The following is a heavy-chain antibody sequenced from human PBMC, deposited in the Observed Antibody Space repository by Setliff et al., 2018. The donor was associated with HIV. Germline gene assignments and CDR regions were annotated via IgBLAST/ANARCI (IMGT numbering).Heavy chain of an antibody. D-gene: IGHD6-19*01. V-gene: IGHV1-69*05. CDR2: IIPIIATT. CDR3: ARVAHSSSYHYYGMDV. Sequence: SVKVSCKASGDTFRSHAISWVRQAPGQGLEWMGGIIPIIATTNYAQKFQDRVTITTDESRTTSYMELSSLRFEDTAVYFCARVAHSSSYHYYGMDVWGQGTTVTVSS. CDR1: GDTFRSHA. J-gene: IGHJ6*02.